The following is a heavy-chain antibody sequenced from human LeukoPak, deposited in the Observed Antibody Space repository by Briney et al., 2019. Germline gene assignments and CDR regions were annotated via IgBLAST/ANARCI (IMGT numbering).Heavy chain of an antibody. CDR3: AKDRTGTTSPDAFDI. V-gene: IGHV3-23*01. CDR2: ISGSGGST. CDR1: GFTFDDYA. D-gene: IGHD1-7*01. Sequence: GGSLRLSCAASGFTFDDYAMHWVRQAPGKGLEWVSAISGSGGSTYYADSVKGRFTISRDNSKNTLYLQMNSLRAEDTAVYYCAKDRTGTTSPDAFDIWGQGTMVTVSS. J-gene: IGHJ3*02.